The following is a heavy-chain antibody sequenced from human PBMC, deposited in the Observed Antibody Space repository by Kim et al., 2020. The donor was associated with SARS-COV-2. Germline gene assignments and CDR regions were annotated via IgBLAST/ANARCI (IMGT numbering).Heavy chain of an antibody. CDR1: GFTFSSYG. V-gene: IGHV3-30*18. CDR3: AKDGHCSGGSCYWNAFDI. J-gene: IGHJ3*02. D-gene: IGHD2-15*01. Sequence: GGSLRLSCAASGFTFSSYGMHWVRQAPGKGLEWVAVISYDGSNKYYADSVKGRFTISRDNSKNTLYLQMNSLRAEDTAVYYCAKDGHCSGGSCYWNAFDIWGQGTMVTVSS. CDR2: ISYDGSNK.